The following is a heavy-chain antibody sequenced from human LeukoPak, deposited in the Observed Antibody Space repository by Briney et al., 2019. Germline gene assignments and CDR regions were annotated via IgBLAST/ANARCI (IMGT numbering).Heavy chain of an antibody. CDR3: ARDQTYYGSGSDAFDI. CDR2: IIPIFGTT. V-gene: IGHV1-69*06. J-gene: IGHJ3*02. Sequence: SVKVSRKASGGTFSSYAISWVRQAPGQGLEWMGGIIPIFGTTNYAQKFQGRVTITADKSTSTAYMELSSLRSEDTAVYYCARDQTYYGSGSDAFDIWGQGTMVTVSS. CDR1: GGTFSSYA. D-gene: IGHD3-10*01.